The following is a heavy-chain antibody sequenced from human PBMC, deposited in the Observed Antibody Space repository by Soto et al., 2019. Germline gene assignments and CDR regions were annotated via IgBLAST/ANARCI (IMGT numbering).Heavy chain of an antibody. D-gene: IGHD1-26*01. Sequence: QVQLVESGGGVVQPGTSLRLSCEASGFAFNKFGMHWVRQAPGKWLEWVAFISYDGSYQYYADSVQGRLTITRDNSMNTLNMQLNSLRREDTAVYYCAKGGEVGGVLGDHWGQGTLVTVSS. CDR3: AKGGEVGGVLGDH. J-gene: IGHJ4*02. CDR1: GFAFNKFG. CDR2: ISYDGSYQ. V-gene: IGHV3-30*18.